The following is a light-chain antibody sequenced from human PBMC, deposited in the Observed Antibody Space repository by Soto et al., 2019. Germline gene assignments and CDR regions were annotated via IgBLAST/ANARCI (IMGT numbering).Light chain of an antibody. Sequence: IVLTQSPGTLSLSPGERATLSCRASQSVFNNHIGWYQQEPGQAPRRLIFGASFRATGIPDRFSGSGSGTDFTLTISRLEPEDFAVYDCQQYGSSGTFGQGTRMEIK. J-gene: IGKJ5*01. CDR3: QQYGSSGT. CDR2: GAS. CDR1: QSVFNNH. V-gene: IGKV3-20*01.